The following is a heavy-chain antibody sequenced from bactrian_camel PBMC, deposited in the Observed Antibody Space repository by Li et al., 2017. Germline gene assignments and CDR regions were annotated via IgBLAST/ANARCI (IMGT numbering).Heavy chain of an antibody. CDR1: GFTFDGSD. CDR2: ISSDGST. Sequence: QAGGSLRLSCTASGFTFDGSDMGWYCQAPGNECEWVSTISSDGSTYYADSVKGRFISSRDNSKNTVYLQLNGLKSEDTAMYYCTRETQWVGHHEMAEYCGQGTQVTVS. V-gene: IGHV3S56*01. D-gene: IGHD5*01. J-gene: IGHJ4*01. CDR3: TRETQWVGHHEMAEY.